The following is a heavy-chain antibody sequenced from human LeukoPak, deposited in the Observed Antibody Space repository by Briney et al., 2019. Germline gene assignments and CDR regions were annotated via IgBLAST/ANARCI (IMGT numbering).Heavy chain of an antibody. CDR3: AKGYSTLNYYGMDV. V-gene: IGHV3-23*01. CDR2: ISGSGGST. CDR1: GFTFSSYA. Sequence: GGSLRLSCAASGFTFSSYATSWVRQAPGKGLEWVSAISGSGGSTYYADSVKGRFAISRDNSKNTLYLQMNSLRAEDTAVYYCAKGYSTLNYYGMDVWGQGTTVTVSS. J-gene: IGHJ6*02. D-gene: IGHD4-11*01.